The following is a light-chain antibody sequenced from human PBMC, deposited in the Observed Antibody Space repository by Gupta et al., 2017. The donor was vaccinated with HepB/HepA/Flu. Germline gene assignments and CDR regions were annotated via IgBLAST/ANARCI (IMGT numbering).Light chain of an antibody. J-gene: IGKJ3*01. CDR2: GAS. Sequence: EVVLTQSPGTLSLSPGERATLSCRASQSVTRTYLGWYQQKPGQPPRLLIYGASRRATGIPDRFSGSGSGTDFTLTISRLEPEDFAVYYCQQYGSSPLTFGPGTKGYQT. V-gene: IGKV3-20*01. CDR3: QQYGSSPLT. CDR1: QSVTRTY.